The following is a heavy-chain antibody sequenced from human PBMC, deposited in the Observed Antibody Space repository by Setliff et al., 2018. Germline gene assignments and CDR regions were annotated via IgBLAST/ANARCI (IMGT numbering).Heavy chain of an antibody. V-gene: IGHV4-38-2*01. D-gene: IGHD3-16*02. Sequence: PSETLSLTCAVSGYSISRGYYWGWIRQPPGKGLEWIGSIYHSGSTYYNPSLKSRVTISVDTSKNQFSLKLSSVTAADTAVYYCARGKVLYDYVWGSYRYEDYYYGMDVWGQGTTVTVSS. J-gene: IGHJ6*02. CDR2: IYHSGST. CDR3: ARGKVLYDYVWGSYRYEDYYYGMDV. CDR1: GYSISRGYY.